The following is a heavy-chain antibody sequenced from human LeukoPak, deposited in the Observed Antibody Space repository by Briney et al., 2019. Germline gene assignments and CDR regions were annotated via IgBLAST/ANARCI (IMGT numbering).Heavy chain of an antibody. Sequence: GGSLRLPCAASGFTFSSYWMHWVRQAPGKGLVWVSRINSDGSSTTYADSVKGRFTISRDNAKNTVYLQMNSLRAEDTAVYYCARQSGGILRAFDIWGQGTMVTVSS. CDR3: ARQSGGILRAFDI. J-gene: IGHJ3*02. CDR2: INSDGSST. CDR1: GFTFSSYW. V-gene: IGHV3-74*01. D-gene: IGHD3-16*01.